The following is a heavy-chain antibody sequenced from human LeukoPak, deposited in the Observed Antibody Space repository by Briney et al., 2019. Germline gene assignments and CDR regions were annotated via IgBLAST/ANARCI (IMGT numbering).Heavy chain of an antibody. CDR1: GYSFTSYW. Sequence: GESLKISCKVSGYSFTSYWIGWVRQMPGKGLEWMGIIYPGDSDTRYSPSFQGQVTISADKSISTAYLQWSSLKASDTAMYYCARRGIAAAGIGLNYFDYWGQGTLVTVSS. CDR2: IYPGDSDT. D-gene: IGHD6-13*01. V-gene: IGHV5-51*01. CDR3: ARRGIAAAGIGLNYFDY. J-gene: IGHJ4*02.